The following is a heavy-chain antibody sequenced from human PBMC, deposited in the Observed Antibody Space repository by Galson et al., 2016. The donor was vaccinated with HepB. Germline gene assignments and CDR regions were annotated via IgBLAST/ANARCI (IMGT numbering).Heavy chain of an antibody. CDR3: ARDYDHCGADPM. V-gene: IGHV3-7*01. J-gene: IGHJ4*02. CDR1: GFPFSRYW. Sequence: SLRLSCAASGFPFSRYWMSWVRQAPGKGLEWLANIERDGSEEKYVDSVRGRFTITRDNAKSLLYLQMNSLRVEDTAVYYCARDYDHCGADPMGAQGTLVTVSS. D-gene: IGHD2-21*02. CDR2: IERDGSEE.